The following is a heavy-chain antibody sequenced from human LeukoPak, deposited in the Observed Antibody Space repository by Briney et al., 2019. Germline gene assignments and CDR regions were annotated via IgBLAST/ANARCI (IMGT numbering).Heavy chain of an antibody. CDR2: IHQDGSEK. CDR3: ARENYYDSSGFYYVDGFDI. V-gene: IGHV3-7*01. Sequence: GGSLRLSCAAAGFTFSNDWMSWVRQAPGKGREWVAKIHQDGSEKDYVDSVKGRFTISRDNAKNSLYLQMNSLRAENTALYYCARENYYDSSGFYYVDGFDIWGQGTMVTVSS. D-gene: IGHD3-22*01. J-gene: IGHJ3*02. CDR1: GFTFSNDW.